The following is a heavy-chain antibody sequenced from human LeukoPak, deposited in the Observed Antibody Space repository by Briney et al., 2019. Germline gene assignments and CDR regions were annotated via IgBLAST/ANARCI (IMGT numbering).Heavy chain of an antibody. CDR2: IWNDGSKK. CDR3: ARAGGRTVLDAFDI. V-gene: IGHV3-33*01. J-gene: IGHJ3*02. Sequence: GGSLRLSCAVSGFPFSSYGMHWVRQAPGKGLEWLTIIWNDGSKKYYADSVKGRFTISRDNSKSTLFLQMDSLRVEDTAVYFCARAGGRTVLDAFDIWGRGTMVIVSS. D-gene: IGHD4-17*01. CDR1: GFPFSSYG.